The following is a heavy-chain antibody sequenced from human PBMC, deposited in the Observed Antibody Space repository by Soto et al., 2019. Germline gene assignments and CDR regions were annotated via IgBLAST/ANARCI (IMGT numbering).Heavy chain of an antibody. CDR2: TSFDGGKT. CDR3: ARVEYCGGDCFSKYFEN. Sequence: QVHLVESGGGVVQPGRSLRLSCATSGFTFRTYVMYWVRQAPGKGLEWVAVTSFDGGKTDYADSVKGRFTISRDNSRKTLFLQMDSLRLEDTAVYCCARVEYCGGDCFSKYFENWGQGTRVTVSS. D-gene: IGHD2-21*02. CDR1: GFTFRTYV. J-gene: IGHJ4*02. V-gene: IGHV3-30*19.